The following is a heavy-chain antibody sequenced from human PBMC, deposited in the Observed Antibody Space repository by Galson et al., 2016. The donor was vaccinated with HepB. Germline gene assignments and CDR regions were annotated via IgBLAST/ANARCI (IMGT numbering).Heavy chain of an antibody. Sequence: SLRLSCAASGFKFSSYSMSWVRQAPGKGLEWVANIKQDGNEKDYVDSVKGRFTISRDNSKNTLYLQMNSLRAEDTAVYYCVKSKSMDYFDYWGQGTLVTVSS. D-gene: IGHD2/OR15-2a*01. V-gene: IGHV3-7*05. CDR1: GFKFSSYS. CDR2: IKQDGNEK. J-gene: IGHJ4*02. CDR3: VKSKSMDYFDY.